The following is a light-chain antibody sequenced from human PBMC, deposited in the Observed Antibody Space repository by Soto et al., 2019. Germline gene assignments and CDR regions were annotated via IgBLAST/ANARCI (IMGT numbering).Light chain of an antibody. J-gene: IGLJ2*01. CDR2: DVS. CDR1: SSDVGDYKY. V-gene: IGLV2-14*01. CDR3: SSYTSRTTVV. Sequence: QSALTQPASVSGSPGQSITISCTGPSSDVGDYKYVSWYQQHPGKAPKLMIYDVSSRPSGVSNRFSGSKSGNTASLTISGLQAEEEAVYYCSSYTSRTTVVFGGGTKLTVL.